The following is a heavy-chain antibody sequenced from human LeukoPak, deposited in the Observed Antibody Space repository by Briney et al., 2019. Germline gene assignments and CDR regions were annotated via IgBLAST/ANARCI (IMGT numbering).Heavy chain of an antibody. V-gene: IGHV3-48*03. CDR3: ARERTTIVSGTTIGAY. Sequence: GGSLRLSCSASGFTFSSYEMNWVRQAPGKGLEWISYILGSGDIIYYADSVKGRFTISRDNAKNSLFLQMNSLTADDTAVYYCARERTTIVSGTTIGAYWGQGTLVTVSS. J-gene: IGHJ4*02. CDR2: ILGSGDII. D-gene: IGHD2/OR15-2a*01. CDR1: GFTFSSYE.